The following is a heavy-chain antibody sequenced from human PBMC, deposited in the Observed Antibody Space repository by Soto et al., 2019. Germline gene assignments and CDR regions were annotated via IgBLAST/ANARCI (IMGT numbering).Heavy chain of an antibody. CDR1: GYSFTSYW. J-gene: IGHJ6*02. CDR3: ARAVYYDILTGDNYYYYGMDV. CDR2: IDPSDSYT. V-gene: IGHV5-10-1*01. Sequence: GESLKISCKGSGYSFTSYWISWVRQMPGKGLEWMGRIDPSDSYTNYSPSFQGHVTISADKSISTAYLQWSSLKASDTAMYYCARAVYYDILTGDNYYYYGMDVWGQGTTVTVSS. D-gene: IGHD3-9*01.